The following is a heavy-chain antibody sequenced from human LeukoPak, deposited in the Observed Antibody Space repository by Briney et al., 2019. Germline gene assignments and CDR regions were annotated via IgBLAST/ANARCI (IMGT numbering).Heavy chain of an antibody. CDR2: LSNSGNT. CDR1: GGSLSSRSHY. CDR3: VRWTAGTTEDS. J-gene: IGHJ4*02. Sequence: PSETLSLTCTVSGGSLSSRSHYWGWIRQPPGQGLEWIGSLSNSGNTYYNPSLKSRVTISVDMSKNEFSLKLSSVTAADTAVYYCVRWTAGTTEDSWGQGTLVTVSS. D-gene: IGHD1-1*01. V-gene: IGHV4-39*01.